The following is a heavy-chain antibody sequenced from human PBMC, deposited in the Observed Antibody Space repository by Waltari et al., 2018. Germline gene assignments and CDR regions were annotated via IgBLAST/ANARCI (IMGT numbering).Heavy chain of an antibody. CDR1: GGSISSYS. D-gene: IGHD6-13*01. Sequence: QVQLQESGPGLVKPSETLSLTCTVSGGSISSYSWRWIRQPAGKGLEWIGRIYTSGSTNYNPSLKSRVTMSVDTSKNQFSLKLSSVTAADTAVYYCASSTGVDSSSYGLSQLDYWGQGTLVTVSS. CDR3: ASSTGVDSSSYGLSQLDY. J-gene: IGHJ4*02. CDR2: IYTSGST. V-gene: IGHV4-4*07.